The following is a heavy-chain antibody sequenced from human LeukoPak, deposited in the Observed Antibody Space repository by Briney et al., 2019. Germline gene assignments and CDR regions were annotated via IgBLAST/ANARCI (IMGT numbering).Heavy chain of an antibody. Sequence: GGSLRLSCAASGFTFDDYAMHWVRQAPGEGLEWVSLISGDGGSTYYADSVKGRFTISRDNSKNSLYLQMNSLRTEDTALYSREKDMFDAYCSRPSCYPVYDYWGQGTLVTVSS. CDR2: ISGDGGST. CDR3: EKDMFDAYCSRPSCYPVYDY. D-gene: IGHD2-2*01. CDR1: GFTFDDYA. V-gene: IGHV3-43*02. J-gene: IGHJ4*02.